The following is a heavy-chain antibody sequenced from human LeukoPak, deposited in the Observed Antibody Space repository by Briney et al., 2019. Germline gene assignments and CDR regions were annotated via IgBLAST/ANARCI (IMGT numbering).Heavy chain of an antibody. D-gene: IGHD6-13*01. V-gene: IGHV3-43D*03. CDR1: GFTFDDYA. J-gene: IGHJ6*03. Sequence: GGSLRLSCAASGFTFDDYAMHWVRQAPGKGLEWVSLISWDGGSTYYADSVKGRFTISRDNSKNSLYLQMNSLRVEDTALYYCAKAQQLVQDYYYMDVWGKGTTVTVSS. CDR3: AKAQQLVQDYYYMDV. CDR2: ISWDGGST.